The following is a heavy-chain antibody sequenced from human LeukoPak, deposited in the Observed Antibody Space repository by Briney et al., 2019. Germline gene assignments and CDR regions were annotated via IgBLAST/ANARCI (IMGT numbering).Heavy chain of an antibody. V-gene: IGHV4-39*01. Sequence: SETLSLTCSVSGGSIPTTRYYWGWIRQSPGMGLEWIGSVYYFGNAYYRPSLMSRATISIDTSKKRISLNLTSVTARDTGIYYCATHKEWSYFESWGQGTLVTVSA. CDR2: VYYFGNA. CDR3: ATHKEWSYFES. D-gene: IGHD3-10*01. CDR1: GGSIPTTRYY. J-gene: IGHJ4*02.